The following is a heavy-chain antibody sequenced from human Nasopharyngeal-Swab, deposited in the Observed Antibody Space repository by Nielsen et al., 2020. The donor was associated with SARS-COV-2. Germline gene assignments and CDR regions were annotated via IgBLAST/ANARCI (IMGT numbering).Heavy chain of an antibody. J-gene: IGHJ6*02. CDR1: GSTFRRCS. Sequence: GESLKISCAATGSTFRRCSMSWVRQAPGKGLEWVSAISASGSSTYYPDSVKGRFTISRDNSKNTLYLQMSSLRVEDTAVYYCAKESGSYLYYYYGMDVWGQGTTVTVSS. CDR2: ISASGSST. D-gene: IGHD1-26*01. CDR3: AKESGSYLYYYYGMDV. V-gene: IGHV3-23*01.